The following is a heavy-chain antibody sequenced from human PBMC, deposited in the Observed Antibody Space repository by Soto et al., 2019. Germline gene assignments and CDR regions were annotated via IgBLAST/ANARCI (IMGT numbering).Heavy chain of an antibody. CDR1: EFTFSSYE. V-gene: IGHV3-48*03. D-gene: IGHD6-13*01. CDR2: ISSSGSTI. CDR3: VRFGGAAAGPGDY. Sequence: GGSLRLSCVASEFTFSSYEMNWVRQAPGKGLEWVSYISSSGSTIYYTDSVRGRFTISRDNAKKSLYLQMNSLRAEDTAVYYCVRFGGAAAGPGDYWGEGTLVTVSS. J-gene: IGHJ4*02.